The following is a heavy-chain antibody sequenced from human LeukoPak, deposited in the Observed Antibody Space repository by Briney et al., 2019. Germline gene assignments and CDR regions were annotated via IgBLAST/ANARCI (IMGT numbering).Heavy chain of an antibody. CDR2: IIPIFGTA. CDR1: GGTFSSYA. D-gene: IGHD1-26*01. J-gene: IGHJ4*02. Sequence: SVKVSCKASGGTFSSYAISWVRQAPGQGLEWMGGIIPIFGTANYAQKFQGRVTITADESTSTAYMELSSLRSEDTAVYYCARDAGIVIMAYYFDYWGQGTLVTVSS. V-gene: IGHV1-69*13. CDR3: ARDAGIVIMAYYFDY.